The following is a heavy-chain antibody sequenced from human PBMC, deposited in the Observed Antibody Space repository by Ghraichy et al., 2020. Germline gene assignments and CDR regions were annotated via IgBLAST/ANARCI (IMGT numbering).Heavy chain of an antibody. D-gene: IGHD2-15*01. CDR2: IYYSGST. Sequence: SETLSLTCTVSGGSISSYYWSWIRQPPGNGLEWIGYIYYSGSTNYNPSLKSRVTISVDTSKNQFSLKLSSVTAADTAVYYCARGNLRYCSGGSCYFKEYFQHWGQGTLVTVSS. J-gene: IGHJ1*01. CDR1: GGSISSYY. V-gene: IGHV4-59*01. CDR3: ARGNLRYCSGGSCYFKEYFQH.